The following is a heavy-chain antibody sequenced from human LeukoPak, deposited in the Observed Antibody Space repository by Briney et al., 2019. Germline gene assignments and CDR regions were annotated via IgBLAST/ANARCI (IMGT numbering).Heavy chain of an antibody. CDR2: ISRSGSYI. J-gene: IGHJ4*02. V-gene: IGHV3-21*01. CDR1: GFTFRSYN. CDR3: ARSAAADIFYFDY. Sequence: PGGSLRLSCAASGFTFRSYNMNWVRQAPGKGLEWVSSISRSGSYIYDADSVKGRFTISRDNARDSLYLQMNSLRVEDTAVYYCARSAAADIFYFDYWGQGTLVTVSS. D-gene: IGHD6-13*01.